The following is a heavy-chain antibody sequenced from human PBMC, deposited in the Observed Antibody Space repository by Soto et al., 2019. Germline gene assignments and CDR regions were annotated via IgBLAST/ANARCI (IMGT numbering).Heavy chain of an antibody. CDR2: VSGGGGST. Sequence: PGGSLRLSCAASGFTFSTYALSWVRQAPGKGLEWVSGVSGGGGSTYYADSVKGRFTISRDNSKNTLYLQMNSLRAEDTAVYYCAKSCGGNEYYYYGMDVWGQGTTVTVSS. J-gene: IGHJ6*02. CDR1: GFTFSTYA. D-gene: IGHD2-15*01. V-gene: IGHV3-23*01. CDR3: AKSCGGNEYYYYGMDV.